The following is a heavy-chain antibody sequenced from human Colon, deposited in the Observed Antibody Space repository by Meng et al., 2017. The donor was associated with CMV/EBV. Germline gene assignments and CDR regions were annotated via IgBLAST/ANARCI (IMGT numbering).Heavy chain of an antibody. D-gene: IGHD4-11*01. CDR3: TTSNLANAFDI. Sequence: GGSLRLSCVASGFTFRNYWMHWVRQSPGKGLEWVGRIKSKTDGGTTDYAAPVKGRFTISRDDSKNTLYLQMNSLKTEDTAVYYCTTSNLANAFDIWGQGTMVTVSS. CDR1: GFTFRNYW. J-gene: IGHJ3*02. V-gene: IGHV3-15*01. CDR2: IKSKTDGGTT.